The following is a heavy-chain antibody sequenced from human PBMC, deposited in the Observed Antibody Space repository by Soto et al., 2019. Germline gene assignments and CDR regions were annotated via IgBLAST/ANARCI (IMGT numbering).Heavy chain of an antibody. CDR3: AGAKPRLTPVYFAP. D-gene: IGHD3-16*01. Sequence: PSETLSLTCTVSGGSISSSTYYWAWIRQPPGKGLDWIGSIYYSGTAYYNPSLKSRVTMSVDTSKNQFSLNLSSVTATDTAVYYCAGAKPRLTPVYFAPWGQGTLVTVSS. J-gene: IGHJ5*02. CDR2: IYYSGTA. CDR1: GGSISSSTYY. V-gene: IGHV4-39*01.